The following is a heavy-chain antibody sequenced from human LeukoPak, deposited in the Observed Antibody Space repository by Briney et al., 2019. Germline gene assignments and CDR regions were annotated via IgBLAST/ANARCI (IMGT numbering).Heavy chain of an antibody. CDR2: IIPIFGTA. V-gene: IGHV1-69*13. CDR3: AREGETGSSSWYVLDY. CDR1: GGTFNSYA. Sequence: SVKVSCKASGGTFNSYAISWVRQAPGQGLEWMGGIIPIFGTANYAQKFQGRVTITADESTSTAYTELSSLRSEDTAVYYCAREGETGSSSWYVLDYWGQGTLVTVSS. D-gene: IGHD6-13*01. J-gene: IGHJ4*02.